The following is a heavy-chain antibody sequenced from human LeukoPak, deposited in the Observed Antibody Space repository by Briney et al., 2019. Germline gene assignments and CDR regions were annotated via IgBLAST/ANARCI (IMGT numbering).Heavy chain of an antibody. CDR1: GFTFSSYE. J-gene: IGHJ6*03. CDR2: ISSSGSTI. V-gene: IGHV3-48*03. CDR3: ARGNYYDSSGYQLGYLYMDV. Sequence: PGGSLRLSCAASGFTFSSYEMNWVRQAPGKGLEWVSYISSSGSTIYYADSVKGRFTISRDNAKNSLYLQMNSLRAEDTALYHCARGNYYDSSGYQLGYLYMDVWGKGTTVTISS. D-gene: IGHD3-22*01.